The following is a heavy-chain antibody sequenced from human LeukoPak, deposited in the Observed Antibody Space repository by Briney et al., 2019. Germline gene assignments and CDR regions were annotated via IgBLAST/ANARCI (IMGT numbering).Heavy chain of an antibody. CDR3: ATGMGTWANFDY. D-gene: IGHD7-27*01. CDR2: IYTSGST. Sequence: SETLSLTCTVSGGSISSSSYYWSWIRQPAGKGLEWIGRIYTSGSTNYNPSLKSRVTISVDTSKNQFSLKLSSVTAADTAVYYCATGMGTWANFDYWGQGTLVTVSS. V-gene: IGHV4-61*02. CDR1: GGSISSSSYY. J-gene: IGHJ4*02.